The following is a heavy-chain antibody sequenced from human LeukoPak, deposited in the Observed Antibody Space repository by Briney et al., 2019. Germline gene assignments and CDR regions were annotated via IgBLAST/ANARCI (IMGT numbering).Heavy chain of an antibody. J-gene: IGHJ4*02. D-gene: IGHD1-26*01. CDR2: ISSNGGST. CDR3: ARAGSGSYSYYEFDY. V-gene: IGHV3-64*01. Sequence: GGSLRLSCAASGFTVSSNYMSWVRQAPGKGLEYVSAISSNGGSTYYANSVKGRFTISRDNSKNTLYLQMGSLRAEDMAVYYCARAGSGSYSYYEFDYWGQGTLVTVSS. CDR1: GFTVSSNY.